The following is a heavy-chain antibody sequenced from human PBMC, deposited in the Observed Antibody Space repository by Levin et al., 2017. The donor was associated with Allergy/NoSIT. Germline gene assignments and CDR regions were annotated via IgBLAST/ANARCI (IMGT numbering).Heavy chain of an antibody. CDR2: IKEDGSEQ. Sequence: GGSLRLSCTASGFTFSSNWMNWVRQAPGKGLEWVARIKEDGSEQYYVDSVKGRFTNSRDNAKSSLYLEMNSLRGDDTAMYYCARGGSGWFHWGQGTLVSVSS. V-gene: IGHV3-7*01. CDR1: GFTFSSNW. D-gene: IGHD6-19*01. J-gene: IGHJ4*02. CDR3: ARGGSGWFH.